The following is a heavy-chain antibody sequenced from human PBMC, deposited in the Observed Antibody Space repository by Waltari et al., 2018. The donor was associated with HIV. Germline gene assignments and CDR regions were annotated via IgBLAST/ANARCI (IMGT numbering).Heavy chain of an antibody. CDR2: INHRRNT. V-gene: IGHV4-34*01. CDR1: GEPFDGYY. J-gene: IGHJ4*02. D-gene: IGHD5-12*01. CDR3: ARRALWLRPVYYFDY. Sequence: QVQLHQWGAGLLKPSETLSPTCAVYGEPFDGYYWSWIRQPPGKRLEWMGEINHRRNTNYNPSLKSRLTMSVDASKNQFSLNLNSVTAADTGVYYCARRALWLRPVYYFDYWGQGALVTVSS.